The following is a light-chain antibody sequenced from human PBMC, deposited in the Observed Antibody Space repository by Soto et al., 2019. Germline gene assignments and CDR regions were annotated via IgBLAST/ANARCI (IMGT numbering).Light chain of an antibody. CDR1: QSVSTY. Sequence: DIVLTQSPATLSLSPGERATLSCWASQSVSTYLDWYQQKPGQAPRLLIYDASSRATGIPARFSGSGSGTDFTLTISSVEPEDFAVYYCQQRSNWITLGQGTRLEIK. CDR3: QQRSNWIT. CDR2: DAS. V-gene: IGKV3-11*01. J-gene: IGKJ5*01.